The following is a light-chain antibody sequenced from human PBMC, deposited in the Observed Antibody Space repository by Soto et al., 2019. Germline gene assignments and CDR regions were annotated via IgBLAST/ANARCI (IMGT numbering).Light chain of an antibody. J-gene: IGKJ1*01. CDR2: GAS. CDR1: QSVSSSY. V-gene: IGKV3-20*01. CDR3: QQYGSSPSCT. Sequence: EIVLTQSPGTLSLSPGERATLSCRASQSVSSSYLAWYQQKPGQAPSLLIYGASSRATGIPDRFSGSGSGTNFTLTISRLEPEDVAVYYCQQYGSSPSCTFGQGTKVEIK.